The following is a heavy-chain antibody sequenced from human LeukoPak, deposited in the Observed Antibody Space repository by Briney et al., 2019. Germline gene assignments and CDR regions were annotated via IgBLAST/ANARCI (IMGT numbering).Heavy chain of an antibody. D-gene: IGHD6-19*01. CDR3: ARDLFSGWFDY. Sequence: GGSLRLSCAASGFTFSSYSMNWVRQAPGKGLEWVSSISSSSSYIYYADSVKGRFTIPRDNAKNSLYLQMNSLRAEDTAVYYCARDLFSGWFDYWGQGTLVTVSS. J-gene: IGHJ4*02. V-gene: IGHV3-21*01. CDR2: ISSSSSYI. CDR1: GFTFSSYS.